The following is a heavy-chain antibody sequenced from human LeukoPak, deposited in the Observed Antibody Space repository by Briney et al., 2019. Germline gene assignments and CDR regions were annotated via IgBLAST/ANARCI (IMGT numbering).Heavy chain of an antibody. Sequence: PGGSLRLSCAASGFIFSTYSMNWVRQAPGKGLEWVSVISGSGGSTYYADSVKGRFTISRDNSKNTLYLQMNSLRAEDTAVYYCAKGADCGGDCWYFDYWGQGTLVTVSS. CDR1: GFIFSTYS. D-gene: IGHD2-21*02. J-gene: IGHJ4*02. CDR3: AKGADCGGDCWYFDY. CDR2: ISGSGGST. V-gene: IGHV3-23*01.